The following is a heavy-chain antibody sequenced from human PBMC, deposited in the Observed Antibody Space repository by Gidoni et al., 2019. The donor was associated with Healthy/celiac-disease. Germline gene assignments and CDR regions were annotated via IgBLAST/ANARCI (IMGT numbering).Heavy chain of an antibody. CDR1: GFTFSSYS. CDR2: MSSSSSYI. V-gene: IGHV3-21*01. D-gene: IGHD3-10*01. J-gene: IGHJ5*02. Sequence: EVQLVESGGGMVKPGGSLRLSCAASGFTFSSYSMNWVRQAPGKGLEFVESMSSSSSYIDYADSVNGRFTISRDNAKNSLYRQMNSLRAEDTAGYYCARDRGPWGQGTLVTVSS. CDR3: ARDRGP.